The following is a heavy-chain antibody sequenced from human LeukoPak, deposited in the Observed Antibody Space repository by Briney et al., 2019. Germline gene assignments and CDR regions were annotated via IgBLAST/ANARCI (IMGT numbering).Heavy chain of an antibody. J-gene: IGHJ6*03. CDR2: IYNSGRT. CDR1: GGSISSSSYY. Sequence: SETLSLTCTVSGGSISSSSYYWGWIRQPPGKGLEWIGYIYNSGRTNYNPSLKSRVTISVDTSNNQFSLKLSSVTAADTAVYYCARGLFRFGVPFYMDVWGKGTTVTVSS. D-gene: IGHD3-10*01. V-gene: IGHV4-61*05. CDR3: ARGLFRFGVPFYMDV.